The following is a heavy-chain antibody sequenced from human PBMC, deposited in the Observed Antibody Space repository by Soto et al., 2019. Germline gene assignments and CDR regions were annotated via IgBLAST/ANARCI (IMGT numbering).Heavy chain of an antibody. V-gene: IGHV5-51*01. D-gene: IGHD3-3*01. CDR1: GYNVAGYW. CDR3: ARGGVSTRLFNY. CDR2: IYPSDSHT. J-gene: IGHJ4*02. Sequence: GQSLKIACEGSGYNVAGYWIAGLLQMPWKGLELMVSIYPSDSHTRYRPSFQGQVTLSSDKSISSAYLQWCSLRASDTAMHYCARGGVSTRLFNYWGRGTPITVSS.